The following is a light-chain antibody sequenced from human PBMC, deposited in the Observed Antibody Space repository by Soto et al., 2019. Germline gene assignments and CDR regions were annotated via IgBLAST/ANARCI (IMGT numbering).Light chain of an antibody. CDR1: QSVSSN. CDR2: GAS. Sequence: EIVMTQSPATLSVSPGEGATLSCRASQSVSSNLAWYHQKPGQAPRLLIYGASTRAAGIPARFSGSGSGTEFALTISSLQSEDFADYYCQHYNNLPLAFGGGTMVEIK. J-gene: IGKJ4*01. V-gene: IGKV3-15*01. CDR3: QHYNNLPLA.